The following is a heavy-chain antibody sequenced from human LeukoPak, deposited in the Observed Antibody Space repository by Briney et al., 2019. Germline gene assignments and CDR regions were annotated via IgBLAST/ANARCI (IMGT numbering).Heavy chain of an antibody. Sequence: PGGSLRLSCAASGFTFSSYAMSWVRQAPGKGLEWVSAISGSGGSTYYADSVKGRFTISRDNSKNTLYLKMNSLRAEDTAVYYCAKGYDILTNFDYWGQGTLVTVSS. CDR2: ISGSGGST. CDR1: GFTFSSYA. V-gene: IGHV3-23*01. D-gene: IGHD3-9*01. CDR3: AKGYDILTNFDY. J-gene: IGHJ4*02.